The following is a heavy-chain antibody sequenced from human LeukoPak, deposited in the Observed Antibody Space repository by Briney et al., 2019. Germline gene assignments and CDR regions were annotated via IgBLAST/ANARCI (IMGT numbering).Heavy chain of an antibody. D-gene: IGHD6-13*01. Sequence: SGTLSLACAVSGGSISSSNWWSWVRQPPGKGLEWIGEIYHSGSTNYNPSLKSRVTISVDKSKNQFSLKLSSVTAADTAVYYCARDPTRPGIAAADALNDWFDPWGQGTLVTVSS. J-gene: IGHJ5*02. CDR1: GGSISSSNW. V-gene: IGHV4-4*02. CDR3: ARDPTRPGIAAADALNDWFDP. CDR2: IYHSGST.